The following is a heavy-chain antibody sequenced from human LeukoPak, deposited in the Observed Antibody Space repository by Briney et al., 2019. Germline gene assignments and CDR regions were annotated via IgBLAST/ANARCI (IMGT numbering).Heavy chain of an antibody. D-gene: IGHD5-12*01. Sequence: GGSLRLSCAASGFTFSNYNMNWVRQAPGKGLEWVSSISSSSSYIYYADSVKGRFTISRDNAKNSLYLQMNSLRVEDTAVYYCARDSGYEGENYFDDWGQGTLVTVSS. CDR1: GFTFSNYN. J-gene: IGHJ4*02. V-gene: IGHV3-21*01. CDR2: ISSSSSYI. CDR3: ARDSGYEGENYFDD.